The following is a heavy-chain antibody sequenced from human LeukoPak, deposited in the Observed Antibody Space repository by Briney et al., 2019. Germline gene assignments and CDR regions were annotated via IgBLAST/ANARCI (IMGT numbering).Heavy chain of an antibody. CDR2: VYYSGTT. CDR1: GGSINSYY. V-gene: IGHV4-59*08. CDR3: ARHAYGGTFDY. D-gene: IGHD4-23*01. Sequence: PSETLSLTCTVSGGSINSYYWSWIRQPPGKGLEWIGYVYYSGTTNYNPSLKSRVTISVDTSKNQFSLRLSSVTAADTAVYYCARHAYGGTFDYWGQGTLVTVSS. J-gene: IGHJ4*02.